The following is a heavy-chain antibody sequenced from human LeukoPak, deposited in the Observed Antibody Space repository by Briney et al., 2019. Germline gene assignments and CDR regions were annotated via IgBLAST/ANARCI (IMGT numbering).Heavy chain of an antibody. Sequence: ASVKVSCKASGGTFSSYAISWVRQAPGQGLEWMGGIIPIFGTANYAQKFQGRVTITADESTSTAYMELSSLRSEDTAVYYCARMYGSGNWFDPWGQGTLVTVSS. CDR3: ARMYGSGNWFDP. V-gene: IGHV1-69*01. CDR2: IIPIFGTA. D-gene: IGHD3-10*01. CDR1: GGTFSSYA. J-gene: IGHJ5*02.